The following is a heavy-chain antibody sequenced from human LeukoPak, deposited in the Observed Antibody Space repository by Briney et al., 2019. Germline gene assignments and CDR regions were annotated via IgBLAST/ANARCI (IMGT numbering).Heavy chain of an antibody. CDR3: ARATVATGGGDY. Sequence: GGSLRLSCEASGFTFSYYWMSWVRQAPGKGLEWVANIKGDGSEKYYVDSVKGRFTISRDNAKNSLYLQMNSLRAEDTALYYCARATVATGGGDYWGQGTLVTVSS. CDR1: GFTFSYYW. J-gene: IGHJ4*02. D-gene: IGHD5-12*01. V-gene: IGHV3-7*01. CDR2: IKGDGSEK.